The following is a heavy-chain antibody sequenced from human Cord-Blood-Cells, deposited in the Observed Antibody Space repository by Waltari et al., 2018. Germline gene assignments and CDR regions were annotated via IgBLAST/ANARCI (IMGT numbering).Heavy chain of an antibody. D-gene: IGHD2-2*01. V-gene: IGHV1-69*01. CDR2: IIPIFGTA. J-gene: IGHJ3*02. CDR3: ARPSQYCSSTSCYAFDI. Sequence: QVQLVQSGAEVKKPGSSVKVSCKASGGNFSSYAISWVRQAPGTGLEWMGGIIPIFGTANYAQKFQGRVTITADESTSTAYMELSSLRSEDTAVYYCARPSQYCSSTSCYAFDIWGQGTMVTVSS. CDR1: GGNFSSYA.